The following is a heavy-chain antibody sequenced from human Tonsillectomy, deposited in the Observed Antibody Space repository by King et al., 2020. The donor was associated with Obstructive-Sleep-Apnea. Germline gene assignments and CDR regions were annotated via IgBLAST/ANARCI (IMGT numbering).Heavy chain of an antibody. V-gene: IGHV3-23*04. CDR3: ARSIAAAGYLDF. D-gene: IGHD6-13*01. CDR2: ISGSGGST. CDR1: RFTFSSYV. J-gene: IGHJ4*02. Sequence: VQLVESGGGLVQPGGSLRLSCAASRFTFSSYVMSWVRQAPGKGLEWVSAISGSGGSTYYADSVKGRFTISRDNSKNTLYLQMNSLRADDTAVYYCARSIAAAGYLDFWDQGTLVTVSS.